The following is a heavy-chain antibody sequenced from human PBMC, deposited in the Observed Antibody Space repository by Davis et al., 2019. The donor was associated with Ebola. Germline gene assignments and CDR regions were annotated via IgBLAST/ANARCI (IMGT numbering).Heavy chain of an antibody. CDR3: ARHGVDSSGWSTFDY. J-gene: IGHJ4*02. CDR1: GYSFTSYW. D-gene: IGHD6-19*01. V-gene: IGHV5-51*01. CDR2: IYPGDSDT. Sequence: GESLKISCKGSGYSFTSYWIGWVRQMPGKGLEWMGIIYPGDSDTRYSPSFQGQVTISADKSISTAYLQWSSLKASDTAMYYCARHGVDSSGWSTFDYWGQGTLVTVSS.